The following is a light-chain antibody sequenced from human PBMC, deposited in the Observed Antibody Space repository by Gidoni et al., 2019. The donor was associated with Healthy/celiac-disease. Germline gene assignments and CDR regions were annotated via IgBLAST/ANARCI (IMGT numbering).Light chain of an antibody. CDR3: QQRNSYPLT. Sequence: IQLTQSPSFLSASVGDRVTITCRASEGISSYLAWYQQKPGTAPKLLIYTASTLQSGVPSRFSGSGSGTEFTLTTSSLQPEDFATYFFQQRNSYPLTFGGGTKVEIK. CDR1: EGISSY. J-gene: IGKJ4*01. CDR2: TAS. V-gene: IGKV1-9*01.